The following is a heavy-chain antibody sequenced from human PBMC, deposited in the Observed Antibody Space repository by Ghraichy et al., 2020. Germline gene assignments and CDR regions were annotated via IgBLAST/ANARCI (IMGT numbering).Heavy chain of an antibody. V-gene: IGHV3-23*01. D-gene: IGHD2-15*01. CDR2: ISFSGANT. Sequence: GESLNISCAASGFPFSSYAMSWVRQTPGKGLEWVSSISFSGANTYYAVSVKGRFTISRDNSKNTLYLQMNGLRADDTAVYYCAKAWGYCSAATCPSYNWFDPWGQGTLVTVSS. J-gene: IGHJ5*02. CDR1: GFPFSSYA. CDR3: AKAWGYCSAATCPSYNWFDP.